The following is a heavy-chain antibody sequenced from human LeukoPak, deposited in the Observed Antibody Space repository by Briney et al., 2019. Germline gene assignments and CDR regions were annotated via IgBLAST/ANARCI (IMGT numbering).Heavy chain of an antibody. Sequence: SETLSLTCTVSGGSISNYYWSWVRQPPGKGLEWIGYIYYSGSTNYNSSLKSRVTISVDTSKNQFSLKLTSVTAADTAVYYCARHSHPDSSSWYWDYWGQGTLATVSS. CDR2: IYYSGST. V-gene: IGHV4-59*08. D-gene: IGHD6-13*01. J-gene: IGHJ4*02. CDR1: GGSISNYY. CDR3: ARHSHPDSSSWYWDY.